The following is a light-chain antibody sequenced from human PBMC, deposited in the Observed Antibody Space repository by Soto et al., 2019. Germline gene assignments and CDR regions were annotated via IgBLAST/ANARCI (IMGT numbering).Light chain of an antibody. CDR1: SSDVGGYKY. J-gene: IGLJ3*02. CDR2: EVS. Sequence: QSVLTQPASVSGSPGQSITISCTGTSSDVGGYKYVSWYQQHPGKAPKLMIYEVSNRPSGVSNRFSGSKSGNTASLTISGLQAEDEADYYCSSYTTSSTHWVFGGGTKVTVL. CDR3: SSYTTSSTHWV. V-gene: IGLV2-14*01.